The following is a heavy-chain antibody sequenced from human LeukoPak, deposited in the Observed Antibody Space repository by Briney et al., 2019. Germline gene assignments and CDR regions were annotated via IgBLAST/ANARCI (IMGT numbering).Heavy chain of an antibody. CDR1: GGSFSGYY. CDR3: ASKRGYSYGYDY. CDR2: INHSGST. V-gene: IGHV4-34*01. J-gene: IGHJ4*02. D-gene: IGHD5-18*01. Sequence: SETLSLTCAVYGGSFSGYYWSWIRQPPGKGLEWIGEINHSGSTNYNPSLKSRVTISVDTSKNQFSLKLSSVTAADTAVYYCASKRGYSYGYDYWGQGTLVTVSS.